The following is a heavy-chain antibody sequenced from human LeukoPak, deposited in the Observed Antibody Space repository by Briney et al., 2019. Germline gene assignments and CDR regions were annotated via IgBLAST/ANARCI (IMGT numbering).Heavy chain of an antibody. CDR1: GYTFTSYG. D-gene: IGHD3-10*01. J-gene: IGHJ5*02. CDR2: ISAFNGNT. Sequence: ASVKVSCVASGYTFTSYGISGVRQAPGQGGEWMGWISAFNGNTNYAQKLQGRVTMTTDTSTSTAYMEVRSLRSDDTAVYYCARAKRKSMVRGVIIEGNWFDPWGQGTLVTVSS. V-gene: IGHV1-18*04. CDR3: ARAKRKSMVRGVIIEGNWFDP.